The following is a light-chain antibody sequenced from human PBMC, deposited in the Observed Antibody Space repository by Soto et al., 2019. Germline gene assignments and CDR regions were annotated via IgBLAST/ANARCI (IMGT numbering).Light chain of an antibody. Sequence: SYELTQPPSVSVAPGQTARITCGGNNIGNKSVHWYQQKPGQAPVLVVYDDSDRPSGIPERFSGSNSGNTATLTIIRVEAGDEADYYCQVWDSSSDHYVFGTGTKVTV. CDR1: NIGNKS. CDR2: DDS. V-gene: IGLV3-21*02. CDR3: QVWDSSSDHYV. J-gene: IGLJ1*01.